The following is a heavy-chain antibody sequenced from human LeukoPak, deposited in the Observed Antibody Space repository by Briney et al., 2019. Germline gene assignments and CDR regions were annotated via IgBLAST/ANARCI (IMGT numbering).Heavy chain of an antibody. CDR2: INPSGGST. CDR1: GYTLTSYY. CDR3: ATTYYYDSSGYGAFDI. Sequence: ASVKVSCKASGYTLTSYYMHWVRQAPGQGLEWMGIINPSGGSTSYAQKFQGRVTMTEDTSTDTAYMELSSLRSEDTAVYYCATTYYYDSSGYGAFDIWGQGTMVTVSS. J-gene: IGHJ3*02. D-gene: IGHD3-22*01. V-gene: IGHV1-46*01.